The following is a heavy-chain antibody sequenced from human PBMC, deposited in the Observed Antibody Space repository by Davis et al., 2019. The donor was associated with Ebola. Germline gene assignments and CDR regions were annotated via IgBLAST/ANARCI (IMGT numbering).Heavy chain of an antibody. V-gene: IGHV1-18*04. J-gene: IGHJ4*02. D-gene: IGHD3-10*01. Sequence: ASVKVSCKASGYTFTSYGISWVRQAPGQGLEWMGRIIPILGIANYAQKLQGRVTMTTDTSTSTAYMELRSLRSDDTAVYYCARDMSILWFGELWGWGQGTLVTVSS. CDR2: IIPILGIA. CDR1: GYTFTSYG. CDR3: ARDMSILWFGELWG.